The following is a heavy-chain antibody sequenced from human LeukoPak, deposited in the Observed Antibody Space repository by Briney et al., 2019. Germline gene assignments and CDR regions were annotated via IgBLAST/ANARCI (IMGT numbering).Heavy chain of an antibody. CDR1: GFTFSSHW. J-gene: IGHJ4*02. V-gene: IGHV3-7*01. CDR3: ARGPSSNWSGLDF. CDR2: INQDGSQK. D-gene: IGHD6-13*01. Sequence: HPGGSLRLSCTGSGFTFSSHWIGWVRQAPGKGLEWVAHINQDGSQKYYVDSVEGRFAISRDNAKNSLYLQVNNLRAEDTAVYYCARGPSSNWSGLDFWGQGTLLTVSS.